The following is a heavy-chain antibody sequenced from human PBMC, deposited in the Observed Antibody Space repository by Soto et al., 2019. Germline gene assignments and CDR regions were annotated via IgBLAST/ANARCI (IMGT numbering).Heavy chain of an antibody. CDR3: ARELKWYYYDSSGYPLGY. J-gene: IGHJ4*02. CDR1: GFTFSSYG. V-gene: IGHV3-33*01. Sequence: GGSLRLSCAASGFTFSSYGMHWVRQAPGKGLEWVAVIWYDGSNKYYADSVKGRFTISRDNSKHTLYLQMNSLRAEDTAVYYCARELKWYYYDSSGYPLGYWGQGTLVNVSS. D-gene: IGHD3-22*01. CDR2: IWYDGSNK.